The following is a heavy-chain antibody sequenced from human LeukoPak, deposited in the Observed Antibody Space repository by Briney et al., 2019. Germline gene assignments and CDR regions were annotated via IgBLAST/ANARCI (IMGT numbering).Heavy chain of an antibody. V-gene: IGHV3-74*01. J-gene: IGHJ6*02. D-gene: IGHD2/OR15-2a*01. CDR3: ARDRRMTPYYYYYYGMDV. CDR2: INNDGSSM. Sequence: QPGGSLRLSCAASGSTFSSYWMHWVRQVPGKGLVWVSRINNDGSSMSYADSVKGRFTISRDNAKNSLYLQMNSLRAEDTAVYYCARDRRMTPYYYYYYGMDVWGQGTTVTVSS. CDR1: GSTFSSYW.